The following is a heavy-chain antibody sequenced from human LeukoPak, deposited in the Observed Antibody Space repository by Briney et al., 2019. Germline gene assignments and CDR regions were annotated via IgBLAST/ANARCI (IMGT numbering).Heavy chain of an antibody. Sequence: PSETLSLTCTVSGGSISSSSYYWGWIRQPPGKGLEWIGNIYYTGSTHYNPSLKSRVTISVDTSKNQFSLKLSSVTAADTAVYHCVRGVRIWGQGTIVTVPS. CDR3: VRGVRI. D-gene: IGHD3-10*01. CDR2: IYYTGST. CDR1: GGSISSSSYY. J-gene: IGHJ3*02. V-gene: IGHV4-39*01.